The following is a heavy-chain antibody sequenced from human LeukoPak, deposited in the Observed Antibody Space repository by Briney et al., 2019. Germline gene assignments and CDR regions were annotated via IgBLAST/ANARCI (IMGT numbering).Heavy chain of an antibody. D-gene: IGHD6-13*01. CDR1: GGSISSYS. CDR3: ARDSVSSWTSERYGMDV. V-gene: IGHV4-59*12. CDR2: MSYSGTT. J-gene: IGHJ6*02. Sequence: SETLSLTCTVSGGSISSYSWSWVRQPPGKGLEWIAYMSYSGTTNYNPSLKSRVTISVDRSKNQFSLKLSSVTAADTAVYYCARDSVSSWTSERYGMDVWGQGTTVTVSS.